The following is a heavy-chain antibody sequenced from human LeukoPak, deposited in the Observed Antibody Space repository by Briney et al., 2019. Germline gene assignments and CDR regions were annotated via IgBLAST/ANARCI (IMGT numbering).Heavy chain of an antibody. D-gene: IGHD1-26*01. J-gene: IGHJ4*02. CDR3: ARATLSGSYPVYFDF. Sequence: GGSLRLSCAASGFTFSSYGMHWVRQAPGKGLEWVAVISYDGSNKYYADSVKGRFTISRDNSKNTLYLQMNSLRAEDTAVYYCARATLSGSYPVYFDFWGQGTLVTVSS. V-gene: IGHV3-30*03. CDR2: ISYDGSNK. CDR1: GFTFSSYG.